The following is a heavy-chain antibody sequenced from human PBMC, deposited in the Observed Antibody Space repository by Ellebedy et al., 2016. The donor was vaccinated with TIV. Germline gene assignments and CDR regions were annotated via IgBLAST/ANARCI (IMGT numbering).Heavy chain of an antibody. CDR2: ISSSSSTI. V-gene: IGHV3-48*02. CDR3: ARDKGGLRVVTAMDAFDI. J-gene: IGHJ3*02. D-gene: IGHD2-21*02. Sequence: GESLKISCAASGFTFSSYSMNWVRQAPGKGLEWVSYISSSSSTIYYADSVKGRFTISRDNAKNSLYLQMNSLRDEDTAVYYCARDKGGLRVVTAMDAFDIWGQGTMVTVSS. CDR1: GFTFSSYS.